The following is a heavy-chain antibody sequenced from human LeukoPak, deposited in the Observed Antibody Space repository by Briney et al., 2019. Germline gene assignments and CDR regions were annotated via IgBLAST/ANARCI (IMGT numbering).Heavy chain of an antibody. D-gene: IGHD3-3*01. J-gene: IGHJ4*02. CDR3: AREIGTYYDFWSGYYNTRTFDY. CDR2: INTNTGNP. CDR1: GYTFTSYA. V-gene: IGHV7-4-1*02. Sequence: GASVKVPCKASGYTFTSYAMNWVRQAPGQGLEWVGWINTNTGNPTYAQGFTGRFVFSLDTSVSTAYLQISSLKAEDTAVYYCAREIGTYYDFWSGYYNTRTFDYWGQGTLVTVSS.